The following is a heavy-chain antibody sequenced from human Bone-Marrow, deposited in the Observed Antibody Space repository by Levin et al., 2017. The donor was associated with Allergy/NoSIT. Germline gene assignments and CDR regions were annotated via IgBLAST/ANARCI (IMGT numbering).Heavy chain of an antibody. J-gene: IGHJ6*02. CDR3: ANALRFLAMGYYYYYYGMDV. V-gene: IGHV3-30*18. D-gene: IGHD3-3*01. CDR1: GFTFSSYG. Sequence: PGGSLRLSCAASGFTFSSYGMHWVRQAPGKGLEWVAVISYDGSNKYYADSVKGRFTISRDNSKNTLYLQMNSLRAEDTAVYYCANALRFLAMGYYYYYYGMDVWGQGTTVTVSS. CDR2: ISYDGSNK.